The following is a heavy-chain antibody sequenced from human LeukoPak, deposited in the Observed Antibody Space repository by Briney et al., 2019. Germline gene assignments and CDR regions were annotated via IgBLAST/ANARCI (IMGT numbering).Heavy chain of an antibody. CDR2: IYTSGST. CDR1: GGSISSGSYY. V-gene: IGHV4-61*02. Sequence: SETLSLTCTVSGGSISSGSYYWSWIRQPAGKGLEWIGRIYTSGSTNYNPSLKSRVTISVDTSKNQFSLKLNSVTAADTAVYYCARGSIAVAGILDYWGQGTLVTVSS. CDR3: ARGSIAVAGILDY. D-gene: IGHD6-19*01. J-gene: IGHJ4*02.